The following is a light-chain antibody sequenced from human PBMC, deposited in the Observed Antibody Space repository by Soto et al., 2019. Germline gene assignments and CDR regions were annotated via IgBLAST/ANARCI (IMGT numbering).Light chain of an antibody. CDR3: SSYTSSSTAV. J-gene: IGLJ1*01. Sequence: QSLLTQPASVSGSPGQSITISCTGTSSDVGGYNYVSWYQQHPGKAPKLMIYEVSNRPSGVSNRFSGSKSDNTASLTISGLQAEDEADYYCSSYTSSSTAVFGTGTKLTVL. CDR1: SSDVGGYNY. CDR2: EVS. V-gene: IGLV2-14*01.